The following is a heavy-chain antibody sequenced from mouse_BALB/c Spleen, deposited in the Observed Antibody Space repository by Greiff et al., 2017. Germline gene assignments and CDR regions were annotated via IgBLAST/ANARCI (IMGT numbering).Heavy chain of an antibody. Sequence: VQLQQSGAELAKPGASVKMSCKATGYTFSSYWIEWVKQRPGHGLEWIGEILPGSGSTNYNEKFKGKATFTADTSSNTAYMQLSSLTSEDSAVYYCARRRDLWEEAMDYWGQGTSVTVSS. CDR3: ARRRDLWEEAMDY. CDR2: ILPGSGST. CDR1: GYTFSSYW. V-gene: IGHV1-9*01. D-gene: IGHD4-1*01. J-gene: IGHJ4*01.